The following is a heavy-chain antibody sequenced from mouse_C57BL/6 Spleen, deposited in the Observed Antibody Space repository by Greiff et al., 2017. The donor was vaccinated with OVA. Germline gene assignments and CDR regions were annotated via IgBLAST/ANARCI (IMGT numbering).Heavy chain of an antibody. J-gene: IGHJ4*01. CDR3: ASSPIYYGYDDYAMDY. Sequence: QVQLKESDAELVKPGASVKISCKVSGYTFTDHTIHWMKQRPEQGLEWIGYIYPRDGSTKYNEKFKGKATLTADKSSSTAYMQLNSLTSEDSAVYFCASSPIYYGYDDYAMDYWGQGTSVTVSS. V-gene: IGHV1-78*01. CDR1: GYTFTDHT. D-gene: IGHD2-2*01. CDR2: IYPRDGST.